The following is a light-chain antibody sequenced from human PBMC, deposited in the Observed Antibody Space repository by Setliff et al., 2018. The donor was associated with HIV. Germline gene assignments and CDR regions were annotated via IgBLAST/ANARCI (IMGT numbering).Light chain of an antibody. V-gene: IGLV2-18*02. J-gene: IGLJ1*01. Sequence: QSVLTQPPSVPGSPGQSVTISCTGTSSDVGSSNRVSWYQQPPGTAPRLMIYEVSSRPSGVPDRFSGSKSGNTASLTISGLQAEDEADYYCSSGTSSSTPYVFGTGTKVTVL. CDR2: EVS. CDR1: SSDVGSSNR. CDR3: SSGTSSSTPYV.